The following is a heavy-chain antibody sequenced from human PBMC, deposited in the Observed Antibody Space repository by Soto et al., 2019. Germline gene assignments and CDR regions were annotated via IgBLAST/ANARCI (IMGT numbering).Heavy chain of an antibody. CDR1: GGSISSGDYY. CDR3: ARDGGDGGNPPSCDYYYGMDV. CDR2: IYYSGST. D-gene: IGHD2-15*01. V-gene: IGHV4-30-4*08. Sequence: SETLSLTCTVSGGSISSGDYYWSWIRQPPGKGLEWIGYIYYSGSTYYNPSLKSRVTISVDTSKNQFSLKLSSVTAADTAVYYCARDGGDGGNPPSCDYYYGMDVWGPGTTVTVSS. J-gene: IGHJ6*02.